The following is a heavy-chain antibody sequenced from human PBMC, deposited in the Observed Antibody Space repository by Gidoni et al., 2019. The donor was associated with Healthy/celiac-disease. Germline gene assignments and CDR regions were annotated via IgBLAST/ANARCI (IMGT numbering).Heavy chain of an antibody. J-gene: IGHJ4*02. D-gene: IGHD3-16*01. Sequence: EVQLVASGGGLVQPGGSLRLSCPASGFTVSSNYMSWVRQAPGKGLEWVSVIYSGGSTYYADSVKGRCTISRDNSKNTLYLQMNSLRAEDTAVYYCARDTSPRELGSFDYWGQGTLVTVSS. V-gene: IGHV3-66*01. CDR1: GFTVSSNY. CDR3: ARDTSPRELGSFDY. CDR2: IYSGGST.